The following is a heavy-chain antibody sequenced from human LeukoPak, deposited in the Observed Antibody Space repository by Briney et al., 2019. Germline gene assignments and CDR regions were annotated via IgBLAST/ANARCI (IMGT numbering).Heavy chain of an antibody. Sequence: GGSLRLSCAASGFTFSSYAMNWVRQAPGKGLEWVSSISSSSSYIYYADSVKGRFTISRDNAKNSLYLQMNSLRAEDTAVYYCARGYYDSSGYYSYWGQGTLVTVSS. J-gene: IGHJ4*02. CDR1: GFTFSSYA. V-gene: IGHV3-21*01. CDR3: ARGYYDSSGYYSY. CDR2: ISSSSSYI. D-gene: IGHD3-22*01.